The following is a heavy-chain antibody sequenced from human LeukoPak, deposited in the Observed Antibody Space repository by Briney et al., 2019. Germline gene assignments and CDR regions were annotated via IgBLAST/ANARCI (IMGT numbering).Heavy chain of an antibody. V-gene: IGHV3-23*01. J-gene: IGHJ4*02. CDR2: ISGSGGST. CDR3: AKDREEDMATITLSDS. Sequence: GGSLRLSCAASGFTFSSYAMSWVRQAPGKGLEWVSAISGSGGSTYYADSVKGRFTVSRDNSKNTLYLQVNSLRAEDTAVYYCAKDREEDMATITLSDSWGQGTLVTVSS. D-gene: IGHD5-24*01. CDR1: GFTFSSYA.